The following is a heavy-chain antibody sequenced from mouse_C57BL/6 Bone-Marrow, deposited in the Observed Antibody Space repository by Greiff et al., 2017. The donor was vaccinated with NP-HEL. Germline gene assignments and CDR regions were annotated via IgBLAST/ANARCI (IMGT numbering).Heavy chain of an antibody. Sequence: QVQLKQPGAELVMPGASVKLSCKASGYTFTSYWMHWVKQRPGQGLEWIGEIDPSDSYTNYNQKFKGKSTLTVDKSSSTAYMQLSSLTSEDSAVYYCARHYYGRGYFDVWGTGTTVTVSS. J-gene: IGHJ1*03. CDR3: ARHYYGRGYFDV. V-gene: IGHV1-69*01. CDR1: GYTFTSYW. CDR2: IDPSDSYT. D-gene: IGHD1-2*01.